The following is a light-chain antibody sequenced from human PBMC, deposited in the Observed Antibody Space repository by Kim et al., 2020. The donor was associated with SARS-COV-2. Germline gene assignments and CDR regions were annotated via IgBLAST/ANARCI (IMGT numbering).Light chain of an antibody. J-gene: IGKJ1*01. CDR1: QIVNTIY. V-gene: IGKV3-20*01. CDR2: STS. CDR3: HQYGRPPQT. Sequence: SPGERAPLSCGASQIVNTIYLAWYQQKPGQPPRLLIYSTSSRATGIPDRFSGSGSGTDFTLTISRLEPEEFAVYYCHQYGRPPQTFGQGTKVDIK.